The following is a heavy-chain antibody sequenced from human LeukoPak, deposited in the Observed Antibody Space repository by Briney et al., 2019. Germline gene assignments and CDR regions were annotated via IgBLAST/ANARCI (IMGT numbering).Heavy chain of an antibody. V-gene: IGHV3-21*01. Sequence: KSGGSLRLSCSASGFTFSSYAMHWVRQAPGKGLEWVSSISSSSSYIYYADSVKGRFTISRDNAKNSLYLQMNSLRAEDTAVYYCARDTNSHGYYGMDVWGQGATVTVSS. CDR2: ISSSSSYI. D-gene: IGHD2/OR15-2a*01. CDR1: GFTFSSYA. CDR3: ARDTNSHGYYGMDV. J-gene: IGHJ6*02.